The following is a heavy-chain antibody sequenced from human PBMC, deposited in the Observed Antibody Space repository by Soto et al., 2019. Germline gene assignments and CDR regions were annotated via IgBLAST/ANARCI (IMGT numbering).Heavy chain of an antibody. CDR1: EGTFSSYA. J-gene: IGHJ6*02. CDR2: ISGSGGST. CDR3: AKDPYCSGASCYRPYYYYGMDV. D-gene: IGHD2-15*01. Sequence: GGSMRLSCAASEGTFSSYAVSRIRQAPGKGLEWVSAISGSGGSTYFADSVKGRFTISRDNSKNTLYLQMNSLRAEDTAVYYCAKDPYCSGASCYRPYYYYGMDVWGQGTTVTGSS. V-gene: IGHV3-23*01.